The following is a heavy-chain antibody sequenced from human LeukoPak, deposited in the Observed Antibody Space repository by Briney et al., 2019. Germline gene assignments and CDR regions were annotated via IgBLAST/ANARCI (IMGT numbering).Heavy chain of an antibody. Sequence: SVKVSCKASGYTFTSYDINWVRQATGQGLEWMGRIIPILGIANYAQKFQGRVTIAADKSTSTAYMELSSLRSEDTAVYYCASDRGAFGGVIAAPYWGQGTLVTVSS. CDR2: IIPILGIA. D-gene: IGHD3-16*02. J-gene: IGHJ4*02. V-gene: IGHV1-69*04. CDR3: ASDRGAFGGVIAAPY. CDR1: GYTFTSYD.